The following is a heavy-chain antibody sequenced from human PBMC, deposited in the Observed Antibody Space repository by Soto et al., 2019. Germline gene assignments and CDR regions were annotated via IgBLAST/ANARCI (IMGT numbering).Heavy chain of an antibody. Sequence: GGSLKISCDASGYAFTNYWISWVRQKPGQGLEWMGRIDPSDSRTKYSPSFDGHVTISIDKSISAAFLQWSSLRASDTAVYYCARRRGYSYDFDYWGQGTLVTSPQ. V-gene: IGHV5-10-1*01. CDR3: ARRRGYSYDFDY. CDR2: IDPSDSRT. J-gene: IGHJ4*02. CDR1: GYAFTNYW. D-gene: IGHD5-18*01.